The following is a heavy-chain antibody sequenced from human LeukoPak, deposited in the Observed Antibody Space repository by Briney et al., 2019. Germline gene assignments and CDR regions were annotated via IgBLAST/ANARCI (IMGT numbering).Heavy chain of an antibody. V-gene: IGHV3-7*01. Sequence: GGSLRLSCAASGFTSNNYWMSWFRQAPGKGLEGVGNIKQDESEKNYVDSVKGRFTISRDNVKNSLYLQMNSLRAEDTAVYSCARVNDYDSGSLYRPIDYWGQGTLVTVSS. CDR3: ARVNDYDSGSLYRPIDY. CDR2: IKQDESEK. J-gene: IGHJ4*02. D-gene: IGHD3-10*01. CDR1: GFTSNNYW.